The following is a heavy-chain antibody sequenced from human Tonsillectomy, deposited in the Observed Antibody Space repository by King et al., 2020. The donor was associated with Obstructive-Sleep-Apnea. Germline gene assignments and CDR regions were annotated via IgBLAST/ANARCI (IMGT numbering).Heavy chain of an antibody. D-gene: IGHD6-13*01. CDR2: ISWNSGSI. CDR3: AKDTYSSSWYYFDY. CDR1: GFTFDDYA. Sequence: VQLVESGGGLVQPGRSLRLSCAASGFTFDDYAMHWVRQAPGKGLEWVSGISWNSGSIGYADSVKGRFTISRDNAKKSLYLQMNSLRAEDTALYYCAKDTYSSSWYYFDYWGQGTLVTVSS. V-gene: IGHV3-9*01. J-gene: IGHJ4*02.